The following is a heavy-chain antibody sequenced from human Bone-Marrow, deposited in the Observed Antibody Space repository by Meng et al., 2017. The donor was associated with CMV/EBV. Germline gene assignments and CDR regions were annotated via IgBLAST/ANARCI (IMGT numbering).Heavy chain of an antibody. CDR2: IDPSDSYT. J-gene: IGHJ5*02. D-gene: IGHD2-2*01. V-gene: IGHV5-10-1*01. Sequence: YSFTSYWISWGRQRPGKGLEWMGRIDPSDSYTNYSPSFQGHVTISADKSISTAYLQWSSLKASDTAMYYCARVTCSSTSCTRNWFDPWGQGTLVTVSS. CDR3: ARVTCSSTSCTRNWFDP. CDR1: YSFTSYW.